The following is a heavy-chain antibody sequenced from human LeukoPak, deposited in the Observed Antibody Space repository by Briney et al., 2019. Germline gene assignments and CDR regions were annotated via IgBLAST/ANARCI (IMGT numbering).Heavy chain of an antibody. J-gene: IGHJ4*02. CDR3: GRTWGYYFDY. V-gene: IGHV4-59*12. CDR1: GGSISSYY. Sequence: SETLSLTCTVSGGSISSYYWSWIRQPPGKGLEWIGYIYYSGSTNYNPSLKSRVTISVDTSKSQFSLKLPSVTAADTAVYYCGRTWGYYFDYWGQGTLVTVSS. D-gene: IGHD3-16*01. CDR2: IYYSGST.